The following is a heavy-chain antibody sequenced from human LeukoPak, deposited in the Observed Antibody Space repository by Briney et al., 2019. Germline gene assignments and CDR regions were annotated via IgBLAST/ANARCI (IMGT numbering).Heavy chain of an antibody. J-gene: IGHJ4*02. CDR3: ARGSSSDY. CDR2: ISYDGSNK. Sequence: GGSLRLSCAASGFTFSTYAMHWVRQAPGKGLEWVAVISYDGSNKYYADSVKGRFTISRDNSKNTLYLQMNSLRAEDTAVYYCARGSSSDYWGQGTLVTVSS. CDR1: GFTFSTYA. V-gene: IGHV3-30*04. D-gene: IGHD1-26*01.